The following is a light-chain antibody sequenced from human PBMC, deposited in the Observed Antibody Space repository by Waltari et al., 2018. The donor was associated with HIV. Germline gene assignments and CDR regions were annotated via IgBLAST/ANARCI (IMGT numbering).Light chain of an antibody. CDR3: CSFAGSYIV. V-gene: IGLV2-11*01. Sequence: QSALTQPRSVSGSPGQSVTLSCTGTSSDVGAYNRVSWYQQHPGKAPKVVIYDVRERPAGVPDRFSGSKSANTASLTISGLQADDEADYHCCSFAGSYIVFGTGTKVTVL. CDR1: SSDVGAYNR. CDR2: DVR. J-gene: IGLJ1*01.